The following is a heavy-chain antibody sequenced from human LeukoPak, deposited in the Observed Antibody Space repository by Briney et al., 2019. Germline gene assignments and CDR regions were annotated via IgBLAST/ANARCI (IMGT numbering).Heavy chain of an antibody. J-gene: IGHJ4*02. CDR2: IRYDGSNK. V-gene: IGHV3-30*02. CDR3: AKGVTAAACFDY. D-gene: IGHD6-13*01. Sequence: GGSLRLSCAASGFTFSSYAMHWVRQAPGKGLEWVAFIRYDGSNKYYADSVKGRFTISRDNSKNTLYLQMNSLRAEDTAVYYCAKGVTAAACFDYWGQGTLVTVSS. CDR1: GFTFSSYA.